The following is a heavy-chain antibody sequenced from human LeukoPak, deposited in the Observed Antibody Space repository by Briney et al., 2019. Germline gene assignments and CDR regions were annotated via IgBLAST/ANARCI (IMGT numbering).Heavy chain of an antibody. CDR1: GFTFSDYY. CDR2: ISSSGSNI. CDR3: ARDSAAAGSFDY. V-gene: IGHV3-11*01. D-gene: IGHD6-13*01. J-gene: IGHJ4*02. Sequence: GGSLRLSCAASGFTFSDYYMSWPRQATGKGLEWVSYISSSGSNIYYADSVKGRFTISRDNANNSLYLQMNSRRAEDTAVYYCARDSAAAGSFDYWGQGTLVTVSS.